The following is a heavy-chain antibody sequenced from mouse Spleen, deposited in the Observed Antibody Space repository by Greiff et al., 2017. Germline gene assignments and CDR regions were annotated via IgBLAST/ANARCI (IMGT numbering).Heavy chain of an antibody. CDR3: ASTNYGSSYWYFDV. V-gene: IGHV1-19*01. Sequence: EVKLQESGPVLVKPGASVKMSCKASGYTFTDYYMNWVKQSHGTSLEWIGVINPYNGGTSYNQKFKGKATLTVDKSSSTAYMELNSLTSEDSAVYYCASTNYGSSYWYFDVWGAGTTVTVSS. CDR2: INPYNGGT. J-gene: IGHJ1*01. D-gene: IGHD1-1*01. CDR1: GYTFTDYY.